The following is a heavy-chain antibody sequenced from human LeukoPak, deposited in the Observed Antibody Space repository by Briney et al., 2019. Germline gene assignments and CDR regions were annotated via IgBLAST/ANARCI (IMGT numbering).Heavy chain of an antibody. CDR3: AKDRLGSSWSNQNY. Sequence: GGSLRLSCAASGFTFSSYALSWVRQAPGKGLEWVSAISGSGGSTYYADSVKGRFTISRDNSKNTLYLQMNSLRAEDTAVYYCAKDRLGSSWSNQNYWGQGTLVTVSS. J-gene: IGHJ4*02. V-gene: IGHV3-23*01. D-gene: IGHD6-13*01. CDR1: GFTFSSYA. CDR2: ISGSGGST.